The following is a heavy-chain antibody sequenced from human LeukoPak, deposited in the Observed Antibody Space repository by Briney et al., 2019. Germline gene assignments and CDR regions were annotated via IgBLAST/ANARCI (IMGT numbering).Heavy chain of an antibody. V-gene: IGHV4-59*01. CDR3: ARVGPPYYYDSSGYPSAHFDY. J-gene: IGHJ4*02. Sequence: PSETLSLTCTVSGGSISSYYWSWIRQPPRKGLEWIGYIYYSWSTNYNPSLKSRVTTSVDTSKNQSSLKLSSVTAADTAVYYCARVGPPYYYDSSGYPSAHFDYWGQGTLVTVSS. CDR1: GGSISSYY. CDR2: IYYSWST. D-gene: IGHD3-22*01.